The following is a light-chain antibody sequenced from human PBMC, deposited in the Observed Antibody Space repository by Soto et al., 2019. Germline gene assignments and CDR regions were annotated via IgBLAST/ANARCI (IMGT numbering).Light chain of an antibody. CDR2: RSD. Sequence: QSVLTQSPSASGTPGQRVIIACSGSSSNIGSNHVNWYRHLPGAAPKLLIFRSDHRPPGVPARFSGSKSGPTASLAISGLQAGDEADYYCAACDDSRCAVVFGGGTKLTV. CDR1: SSNIGSNH. J-gene: IGLJ2*01. CDR3: AACDDSRCAVV. V-gene: IGLV1-44*01.